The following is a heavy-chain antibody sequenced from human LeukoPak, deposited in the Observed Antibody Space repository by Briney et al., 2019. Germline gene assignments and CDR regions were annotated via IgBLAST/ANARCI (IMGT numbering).Heavy chain of an antibody. CDR3: ARVVYSSGWYYFDY. CDR1: GGTFSSYA. CDR2: IIPIFGTA. D-gene: IGHD6-19*01. Sequence: ASVKVSCKASGGTFSSYAISWVRQAPGQGLEWMGGIIPIFGTANYAQKFQGRVTITADESTSTAYMELSSLRAEDTAVYYCARVVYSSGWYYFDYWGQGTLVTVSS. V-gene: IGHV1-69*13. J-gene: IGHJ4*02.